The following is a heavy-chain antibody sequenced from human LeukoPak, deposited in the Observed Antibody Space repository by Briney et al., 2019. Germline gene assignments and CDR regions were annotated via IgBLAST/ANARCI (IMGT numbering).Heavy chain of an antibody. D-gene: IGHD3-3*01. Sequence: GGSLRLSCAASGFTFSSYEMNWVRQAPGEGLEWVSYISSSGSTIYYADSVKGRFTISRDNAKNSLYLQMNSLRAEDTAVYYCARDHWSGYFDSWGQGTLVTVSS. J-gene: IGHJ5*01. V-gene: IGHV3-48*03. CDR3: ARDHWSGYFDS. CDR1: GFTFSSYE. CDR2: ISSSGSTI.